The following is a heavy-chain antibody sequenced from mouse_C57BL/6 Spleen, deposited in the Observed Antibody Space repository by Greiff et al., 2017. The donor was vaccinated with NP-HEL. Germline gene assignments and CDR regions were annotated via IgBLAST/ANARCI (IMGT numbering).Heavy chain of an antibody. Sequence: VQLQQSGAELVRPGASVTLSCKASGYTFTDYEMHWVKQTPVHGLEWIGAIDPETGGTAYNQKFKGQAILTADKSSSTAYMELRSLTSEDSAVYYCTRGGNYDDYYAMDYWGQGTSVTVSS. CDR1: GYTFTDYE. V-gene: IGHV1-15*01. CDR2: IDPETGGT. J-gene: IGHJ4*01. CDR3: TRGGNYDDYYAMDY. D-gene: IGHD2-1*01.